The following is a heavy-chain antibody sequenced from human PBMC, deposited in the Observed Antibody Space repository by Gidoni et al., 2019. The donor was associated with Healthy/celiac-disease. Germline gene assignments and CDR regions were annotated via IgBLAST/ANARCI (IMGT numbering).Heavy chain of an antibody. CDR3: AKATTPYYARPYGTPVYFDY. J-gene: IGHJ4*02. Sequence: EVQLLESGGGWVQPGGSLRRSCAAAGFTFSIDSMRWVRQAPGKGLEWVSAISGSGGSTYYAASVKGRFTISRDNSKNTLYLQMNSLRAEDTAVYYCAKATTPYYARPYGTPVYFDYWGQGTLVTVSS. CDR2: ISGSGGST. D-gene: IGHD3-10*01. CDR1: GFTFSIDS. V-gene: IGHV3-23*01.